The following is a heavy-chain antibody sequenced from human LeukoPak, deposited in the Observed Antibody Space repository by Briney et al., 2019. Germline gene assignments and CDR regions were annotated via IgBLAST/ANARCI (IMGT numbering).Heavy chain of an antibody. CDR2: ISGSGGTT. CDR1: GFTFSSQS. CDR3: ARGAPEYFDY. V-gene: IGHV3-23*01. D-gene: IGHD1-14*01. J-gene: IGHJ4*02. Sequence: PGGSLRLSCAASGFTFSSQSMNWVRQAPGKGLEWVSGISGSGGTTNYADSVKGRFTISRHNSKNTLYLQMNSLRTEDTAVYSCARGAPEYFDYWGQGTLVTVSS.